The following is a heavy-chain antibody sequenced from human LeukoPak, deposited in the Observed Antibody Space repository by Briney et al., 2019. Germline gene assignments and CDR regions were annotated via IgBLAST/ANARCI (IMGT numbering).Heavy chain of an antibody. D-gene: IGHD3-22*01. V-gene: IGHV4-30-4*08. CDR1: GGSISSGDYY. CDR3: ARGTYDSSGYYRY. CDR2: IYYSGST. J-gene: IGHJ4*02. Sequence: TPSETLSLTCTVSGGSISSGDYYWSWIRQPPGKGLEWIGYIYYSGSTYYNPSLKSRVTISVDTSKSQFSLKLSSVTAADTAVYYCARGTYDSSGYYRYWGQGTLVTVSS.